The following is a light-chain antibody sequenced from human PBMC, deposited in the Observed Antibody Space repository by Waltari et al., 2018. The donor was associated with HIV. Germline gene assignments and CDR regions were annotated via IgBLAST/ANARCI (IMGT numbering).Light chain of an antibody. J-gene: IGLJ3*02. CDR3: GTWDSSLSVWV. V-gene: IGLV1-51*01. CDR2: DKN. CDR1: SSNIGTNF. Sequence: QSVLTQPPSVSAAPGQKVTISCPGRSSNIGTNFVSWYQQLPGPAPKLPIYDKNKRPSGIPARFSGSMSCTSATLCITGRQTGDEADYYCGTWDSSLSVWVFGGGTNRTVL.